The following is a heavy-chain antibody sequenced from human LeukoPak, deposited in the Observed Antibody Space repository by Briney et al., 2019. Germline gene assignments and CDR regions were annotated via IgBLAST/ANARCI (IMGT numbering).Heavy chain of an antibody. CDR2: ISSGGGST. D-gene: IGHD2-15*01. CDR1: GFTFRNYA. CDR3: AKRSCSGGSCNFDY. V-gene: IGHV3-23*01. J-gene: IGHJ4*02. Sequence: GGSLRLSCATSGFTFRNYAMSWVRQVPGKGLEWVSTISSGGGSTNYADSVKGRFTISRDNSKNTLYLQMSSLRAEDTALYYCAKRSCSGGSCNFDYWGQGTLVTVSS.